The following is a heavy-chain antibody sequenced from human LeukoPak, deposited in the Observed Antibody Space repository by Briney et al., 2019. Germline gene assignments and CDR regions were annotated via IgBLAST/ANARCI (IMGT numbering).Heavy chain of an antibody. J-gene: IGHJ4*02. Sequence: PGGSLRLSCSASGFTFSNYAMHWVRQAPGKGLEYVSAISSNGGSTYYADSVKGRFTISRDNSKNTLYLQMSSLRAEDTAVYYCARGPYSSNWYVDYWGQGTLVTVAS. D-gene: IGHD6-13*01. V-gene: IGHV3-64D*06. CDR1: GFTFSNYA. CDR3: ARGPYSSNWYVDY. CDR2: ISSNGGST.